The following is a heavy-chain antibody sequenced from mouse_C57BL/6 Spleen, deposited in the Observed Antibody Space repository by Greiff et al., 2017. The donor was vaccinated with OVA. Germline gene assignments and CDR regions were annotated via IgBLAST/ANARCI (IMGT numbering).Heavy chain of an antibody. V-gene: IGHV5-17*01. CDR2: ISSGSSTI. D-gene: IGHD2-4*01. CDR1: GFTFSDYG. J-gene: IGHJ2*01. Sequence: EVKLVESWGGLVKPGGSLKLSCAASGFTFSDYGMHWVRQAPEKGLEWVAYISSGSSTIYYADTVKGRFTISRDNAKNTLFLQMTSLRSEDTAMYYCARQDDYDPVDYWGQGTTLTVSS. CDR3: ARQDDYDPVDY.